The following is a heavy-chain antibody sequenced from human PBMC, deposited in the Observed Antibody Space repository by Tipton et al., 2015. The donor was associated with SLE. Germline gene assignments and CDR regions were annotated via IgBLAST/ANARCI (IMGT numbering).Heavy chain of an antibody. CDR3: ARDNGGYGDCDY. J-gene: IGHJ4*02. D-gene: IGHD1-1*01. CDR2: INQSGNT. CDR1: VGSFSGHH. V-gene: IGHV4-34*01. Sequence: TLSLTCAVYVGSFSGHHWTWIRQPPGKGLEWIGEINQSGNTDYKSSLKSRVTISVDTSKSQFSLKLTSVTAADTAVYYCARDNGGYGDCDYWGQGTLVTVSS.